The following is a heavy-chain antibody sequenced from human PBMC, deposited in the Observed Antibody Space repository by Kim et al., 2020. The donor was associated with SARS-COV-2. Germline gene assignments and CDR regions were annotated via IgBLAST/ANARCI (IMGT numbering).Heavy chain of an antibody. CDR1: GFTFSSYA. J-gene: IGHJ6*02. CDR2: ISGSGGST. CDR3: AKELSYYGDYVLDGMDV. V-gene: IGHV3-23*01. Sequence: GGSLRLSCAASGFTFSSYAMSWVRQAPGKGLEWVSAISGSGGSTYYADSVKGRFTISRDNSKNTLYLQMNSLRAEDTAVYYCAKELSYYGDYVLDGMDVWGQGTTVTVSS. D-gene: IGHD4-17*01.